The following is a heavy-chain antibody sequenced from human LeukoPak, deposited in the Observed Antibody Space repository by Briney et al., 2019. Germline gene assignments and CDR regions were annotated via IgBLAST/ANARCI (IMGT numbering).Heavy chain of an antibody. D-gene: IGHD2-15*01. CDR2: IYPADSDT. CDR3: ASRVIGGYCSGGSCRPPYYMDV. CDR1: GYSFSDYW. J-gene: IGHJ6*03. V-gene: IGHV5-51*01. Sequence: GESLKISCEGFGYSFSDYWIGWVRQKPGKGLEWMGIIYPADSDTIYSPSLQGQVTISADKSLSTAYLQWSSLKASDTAMYYCASRVIGGYCSGGSCRPPYYMDVWGKGTTVTVSS.